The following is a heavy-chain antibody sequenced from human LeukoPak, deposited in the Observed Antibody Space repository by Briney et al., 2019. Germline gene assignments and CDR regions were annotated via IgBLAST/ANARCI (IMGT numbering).Heavy chain of an antibody. V-gene: IGHV3-23*01. CDR1: GFTFSSYA. D-gene: IGHD1-26*01. J-gene: IGHJ4*02. CDR3: VRVRLGPTTRYFDY. Sequence: PGGSLRLSCAASGFTFSSYAMSWVRQAPGKGLEWVSANSGSGGSTYYADSVKGRFTISRDNSKNTLYLQMNSLKAEDTALYYCVRVRLGPTTRYFDYWGQGTLVTVSS. CDR2: NSGSGGST.